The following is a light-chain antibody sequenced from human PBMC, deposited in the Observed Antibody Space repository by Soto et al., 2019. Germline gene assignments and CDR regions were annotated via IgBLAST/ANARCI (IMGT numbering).Light chain of an antibody. CDR2: GAS. J-gene: IGKJ1*01. V-gene: IGKV3-15*01. Sequence: EIVLTQSQATLSVSPGERATLSCLASQSVSSNLAWYQQKPGQAPRLLIYGASTRATGIPARFSGSGSGTEFTLTISRLEPEDFAVYYCQQYGSSPWTFGQGTKVDI. CDR1: QSVSSN. CDR3: QQYGSSPWT.